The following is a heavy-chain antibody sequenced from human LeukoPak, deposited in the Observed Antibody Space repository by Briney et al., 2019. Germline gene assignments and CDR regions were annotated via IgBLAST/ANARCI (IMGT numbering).Heavy chain of an antibody. J-gene: IGHJ4*02. Sequence: GGSLRLSCAASGFTFSSYAMSWVRQAPGKGLEWVSAISGSGGSTYYADSVKGRFTISRDNSKNTLYLQMNSLRAEDTAVYYCAKDRSPGRYSSGWYALGYWGQGTLVTVSS. CDR3: AKDRSPGRYSSGWYALGY. V-gene: IGHV3-23*01. CDR2: ISGSGGST. D-gene: IGHD6-19*01. CDR1: GFTFSSYA.